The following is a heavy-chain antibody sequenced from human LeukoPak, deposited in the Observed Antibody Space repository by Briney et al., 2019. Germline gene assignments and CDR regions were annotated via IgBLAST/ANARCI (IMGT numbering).Heavy chain of an antibody. CDR2: ISAYNGNT. CDR1: GYTFTSYG. J-gene: IGHJ6*02. Sequence: GASVKVSCKASGYTFTSYGISWVRQAPGQGLEWMGWISAYNGNTNYAQKLQGRATMTTDTSTSTAYMELRSLRSEDTAVYYCARGFGSYGRSLYYYYGMDVWGQGTTVTVSS. CDR3: ARGFGSYGRSLYYYYGMDV. D-gene: IGHD1-26*01. V-gene: IGHV1-18*01.